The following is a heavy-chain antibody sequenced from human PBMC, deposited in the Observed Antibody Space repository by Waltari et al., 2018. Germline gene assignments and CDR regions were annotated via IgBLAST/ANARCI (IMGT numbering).Heavy chain of an antibody. J-gene: IGHJ4*03. CDR3: ARGESPVYFDY. CDR1: GGSITSYY. V-gene: IGHV4-59*01. CDR2: IYYSGST. Sequence: QVQLQESGPGLVKPSETLSLTCTVSGGSITSYYWNWIRQPPGKGLEWIGYIYYSGSTNYNPSLKSRVTISVDTSKNQFSLRLSSVTAADTAVYYCARGESPVYFDYWGQGTTVTVSS.